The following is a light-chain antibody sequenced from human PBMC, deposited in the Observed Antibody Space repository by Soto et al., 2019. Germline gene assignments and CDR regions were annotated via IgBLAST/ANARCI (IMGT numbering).Light chain of an antibody. Sequence: DIQMTQSPSTLSASVGDRVTITCRASQSIDTSLAWYQQKPGKAPRLLIYTAPNLQSGVPSRFSGSGSGTEFTRTISSLLPDDFATYYGQHHKSYPRTFGQGTKVEIK. V-gene: IGKV1-5*03. J-gene: IGKJ1*01. CDR3: QHHKSYPRT. CDR2: TAP. CDR1: QSIDTS.